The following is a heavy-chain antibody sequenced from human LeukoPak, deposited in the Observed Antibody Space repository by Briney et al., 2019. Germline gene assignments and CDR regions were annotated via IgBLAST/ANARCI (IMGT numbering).Heavy chain of an antibody. CDR3: ARFPGGAEYRHYYYMDV. V-gene: IGHV4-34*01. D-gene: IGHD1-14*01. CDR1: GGSFSGYY. CDR2: INHSGST. J-gene: IGHJ6*03. Sequence: SETLSLTCAVYGGSFSGYYWSWIRQPPGKGLEWIGEINHSGSTNYNPSLKSRVTISVDTSKNQFSLKLSSVTAADTAVYYCARFPGGAEYRHYYYMDVWGTGTTVTVSS.